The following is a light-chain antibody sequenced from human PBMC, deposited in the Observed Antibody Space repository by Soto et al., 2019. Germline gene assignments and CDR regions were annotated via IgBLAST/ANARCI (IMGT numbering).Light chain of an antibody. Sequence: DIQMTQSPSSLSASVGDRVTITCQASQDIRNYLNWYQQKPGKAPKLLIYEASNLEIGVPSRFSGSGSGRTFTFSISSLQREDIATYYCQQCDDFITFGGGTRIEIK. CDR3: QQCDDFIT. CDR2: EAS. CDR1: QDIRNY. V-gene: IGKV1-33*01. J-gene: IGKJ4*01.